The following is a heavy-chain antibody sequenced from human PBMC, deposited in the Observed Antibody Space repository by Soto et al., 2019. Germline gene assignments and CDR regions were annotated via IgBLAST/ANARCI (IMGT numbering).Heavy chain of an antibody. V-gene: IGHV5-51*01. J-gene: IGHJ4*02. CDR2: IYPGDSDT. Sequence: GESLKISCKTSGYSFTSYWIGWVRQMPGKGLEWMGIIYPGDSDTRYSPPFQGQVTISADKSTSTAYLQWSSLKASDSAMYYCARVEYSRIDYWGQGALVTVSS. CDR3: ARVEYSRIDY. CDR1: GYSFTSYW. D-gene: IGHD6-13*01.